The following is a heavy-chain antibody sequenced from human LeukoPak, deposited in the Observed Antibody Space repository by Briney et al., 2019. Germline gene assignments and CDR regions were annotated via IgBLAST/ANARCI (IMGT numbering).Heavy chain of an antibody. CDR2: ISTRSGTI. CDR1: GFTFSNYS. Sequence: GGSLRLSCAASGFTFSNYSTNWVRKAPGKGLEWVSYISTRSGTIYYTGSVKGRFTISRDNAKNSLYLQMNSLRAEDTAVYYCARDVNFDYWGQGTLVTVSS. V-gene: IGHV3-48*04. CDR3: ARDVNFDY. J-gene: IGHJ4*02.